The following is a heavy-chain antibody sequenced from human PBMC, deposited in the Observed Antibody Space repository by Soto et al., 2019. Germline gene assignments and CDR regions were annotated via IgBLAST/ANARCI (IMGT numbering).Heavy chain of an antibody. CDR3: ERFGYSSGWSSVFDY. V-gene: IGHV3-7*01. CDR2: IKEDGSEK. D-gene: IGHD6-19*01. Sequence: EVQLVESGGGLVQPGGSLRLSCAASGFTFSSYLMSWVRQAPGKGLEWVANIKEDGSEKYYVDSVKGRFTISRDNAKNSLYLQMNSLRAEDTAVYYCERFGYSSGWSSVFDYWGQGTLVTVSS. CDR1: GFTFSSYL. J-gene: IGHJ4*02.